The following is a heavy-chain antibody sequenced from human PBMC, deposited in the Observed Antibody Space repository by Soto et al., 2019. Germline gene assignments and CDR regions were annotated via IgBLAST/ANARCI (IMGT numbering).Heavy chain of an antibody. CDR3: AREPIVGATIDWFDP. CDR2: ISSSSSYT. V-gene: IGHV3-11*06. CDR1: GCTFSDYY. J-gene: IGHJ5*02. Sequence: QVQLVESGGGFVKPGGSLRLSCAASGCTFSDYYMSWIRQAPGKGLERVSYISSSSSYTNYADSVKGRFTISRDNAKNSLYLQMNSLRAEDTAVYYCAREPIVGATIDWFDPWGQGTLVTVSS. D-gene: IGHD1-26*01.